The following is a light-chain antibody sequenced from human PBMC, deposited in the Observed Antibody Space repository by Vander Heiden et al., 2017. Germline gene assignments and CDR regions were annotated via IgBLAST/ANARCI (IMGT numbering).Light chain of an antibody. Sequence: QSVLTQPPSASGTPGQRVTISCSGSSSNIGSNYVYWYQQLPGTAPKRRIVINNQRPSGVPDRFSGSKSGTSASLAISGLRSEDEADYYCAAWDDSLSGEVFGGGTKLTVL. CDR1: SSNIGSNY. J-gene: IGLJ2*01. CDR3: AAWDDSLSGEV. CDR2: INN. V-gene: IGLV1-47*02.